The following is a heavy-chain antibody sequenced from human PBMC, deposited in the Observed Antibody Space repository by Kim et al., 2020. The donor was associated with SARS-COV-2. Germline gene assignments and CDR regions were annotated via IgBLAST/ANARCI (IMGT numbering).Heavy chain of an antibody. CDR2: IYYSGST. CDR1: GGSVSSGSYY. Sequence: SETLSLTCTVSGGSVSSGSYYWSWIRQPPGKGLEWIGYIYYSGSTNYNPSLKSRVTISVDTSKNQFSLNLSSVTAADTAVYYCARRFLKKKDYYYYYGM. J-gene: IGHJ6*01. D-gene: IGHD3-3*01. V-gene: IGHV4-61*01. CDR3: ARRFLKKKDYYYYYGM.